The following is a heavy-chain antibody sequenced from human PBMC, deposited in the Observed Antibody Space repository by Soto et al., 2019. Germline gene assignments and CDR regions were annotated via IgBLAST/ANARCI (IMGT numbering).Heavy chain of an antibody. D-gene: IGHD6-13*01. CDR3: ARAGVEWQQLTGGGY. V-gene: IGHV3-48*02. CDR2: ISSSSSTI. CDR1: GFTFSSYS. Sequence: EVQLVESGGGLVQPGGSLRLSCAASGFTFSSYSMNWVRQAPGKGLEWVSYISSSSSTIYYADSVKGRFTISRDNAKNSLYLQMNSLRDEDTAVYYCARAGVEWQQLTGGGYWGQGTLVTVSS. J-gene: IGHJ4*02.